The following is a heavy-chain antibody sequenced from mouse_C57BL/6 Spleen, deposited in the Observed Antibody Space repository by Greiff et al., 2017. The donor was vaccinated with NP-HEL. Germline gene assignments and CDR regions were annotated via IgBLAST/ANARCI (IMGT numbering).Heavy chain of an antibody. CDR3: ARSMVTTRTWFAY. CDR1: GFTFSDYG. CDR2: ISSGSSTI. Sequence: EVKVVESGGGLVKPGGSLKLSCAASGFTFSDYGMHWVRQAPEKGLEWVAYISSGSSTIYYADTVKGRFTISRDNAKNTLFLQMTSLRSEDTAMYYCARSMVTTRTWFAYWGQGTLVTVSA. J-gene: IGHJ3*01. V-gene: IGHV5-17*01. D-gene: IGHD2-2*01.